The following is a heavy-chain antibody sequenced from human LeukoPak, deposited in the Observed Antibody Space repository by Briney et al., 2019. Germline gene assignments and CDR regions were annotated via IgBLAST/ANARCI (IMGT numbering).Heavy chain of an antibody. Sequence: SETLSLTCTVSGGSISSYYWSWIRQPPGKGLEWIGYIYYSGSTNYNPSLKSRVTISVDRSKNQFSLKLSSVTAADTAVYYCARVRISDWGIDYWGQGTLVTVSS. CDR1: GGSISSYY. V-gene: IGHV4-59*12. D-gene: IGHD3-9*01. J-gene: IGHJ4*02. CDR3: ARVRISDWGIDY. CDR2: IYYSGST.